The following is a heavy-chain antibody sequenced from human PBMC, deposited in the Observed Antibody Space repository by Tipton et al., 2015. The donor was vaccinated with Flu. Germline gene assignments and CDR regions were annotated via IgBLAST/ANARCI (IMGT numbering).Heavy chain of an antibody. Sequence: QVQLVQSGGGVVQPGRSLRLSCAASGFIFNTYGMHWVRQAPGKGLEWVAVIWYDGSNKYYADSVKGRFTISRDNSKNTVYLQMNSLRAEDTAVYYCAKDKNEFYAFENWAQGTLVTVSS. J-gene: IGHJ4*02. D-gene: IGHD2/OR15-2a*01. V-gene: IGHV3-33*06. CDR3: AKDKNEFYAFEN. CDR2: IWYDGSNK. CDR1: GFIFNTYG.